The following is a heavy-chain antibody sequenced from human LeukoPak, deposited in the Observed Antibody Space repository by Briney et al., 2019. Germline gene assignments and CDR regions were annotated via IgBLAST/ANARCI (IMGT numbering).Heavy chain of an antibody. J-gene: IGHJ4*02. Sequence: GGSLRLSCAASGFTFSSYGMHWVRQAPGKGLEWVAFIRYDGSNKYYADSVKGRFTISRDNSKNTLYLQMNSLRAEDTAVYYCARCIRGWSHFDYWGQGTLVTVSS. CDR1: GFTFSSYG. CDR3: ARCIRGWSHFDY. CDR2: IRYDGSNK. D-gene: IGHD6-19*01. V-gene: IGHV3-30*02.